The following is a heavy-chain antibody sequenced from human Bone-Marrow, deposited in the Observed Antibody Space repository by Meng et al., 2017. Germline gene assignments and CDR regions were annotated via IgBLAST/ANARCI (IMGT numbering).Heavy chain of an antibody. CDR3: ARHIVGAYYYYYGMDV. CDR1: GGSNSSYY. CDR2: IYTSGST. Sequence: GSLRLSCTVSGGSNSSYYWSWIRQPPGKGLEWIGRIYTSGSTNYNPSLKSRVTISVDTSKNQFSLKLSSVTAADTAVYYCARHIVGAYYYYYGMDVWGQGTTVTVSS. J-gene: IGHJ6*02. V-gene: IGHV4-4*08. D-gene: IGHD1-26*01.